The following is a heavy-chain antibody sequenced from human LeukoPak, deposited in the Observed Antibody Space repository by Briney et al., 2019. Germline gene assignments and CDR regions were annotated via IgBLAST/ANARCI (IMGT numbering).Heavy chain of an antibody. J-gene: IGHJ4*02. V-gene: IGHV1-2*02. CDR3: ARDHSVGS. CDR1: GYTFTSYD. D-gene: IGHD2-21*01. CDR2: INPNSGGT. Sequence: ASVKVSCKASGYTFTSYDINWVRQAPGQGLEWMGWINPNSGGTNYAQKFQGRVTMARDTSISTAYMELSSLRSEDTAVYYCARDHSVGSWGQGTLVTVSS.